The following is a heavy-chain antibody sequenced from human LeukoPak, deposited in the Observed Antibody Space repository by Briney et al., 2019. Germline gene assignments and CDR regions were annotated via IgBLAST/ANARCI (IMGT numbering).Heavy chain of an antibody. CDR1: GYTFTNYD. D-gene: IGHD3-10*01. V-gene: IGHV1-18*01. Sequence: GASVKVSCKASGYTFTNYDINWVRQAPGQGLEWMGWISAYNGNTNYAQKLQGRVTMTTDTSTSTAYMELWSLRSDDTAVYYCARVPRYYYGSGNNWFDPWGQGTLVTVSS. CDR3: ARVPRYYYGSGNNWFDP. J-gene: IGHJ5*02. CDR2: ISAYNGNT.